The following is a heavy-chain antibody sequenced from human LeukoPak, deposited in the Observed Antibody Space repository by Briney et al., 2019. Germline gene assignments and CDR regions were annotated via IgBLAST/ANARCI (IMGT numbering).Heavy chain of an antibody. CDR3: ARDAYCGGDCYTYWYFDL. CDR1: GGSISSTNW. V-gene: IGHV4-4*02. CDR2: IYHSGST. Sequence: SETLSPTCAVSGGSISSTNWWSWVRQPPGKGLEWIGEIYHSGSTNYNPSLKSRVTISVDKSKNQFSLKLSSVTAADTAVYYCARDAYCGGDCYTYWYFDLWGRGTLVTVSS. J-gene: IGHJ2*01. D-gene: IGHD2-21*02.